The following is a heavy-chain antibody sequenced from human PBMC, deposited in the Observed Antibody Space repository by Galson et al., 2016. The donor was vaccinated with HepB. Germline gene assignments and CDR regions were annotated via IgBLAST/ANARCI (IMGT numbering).Heavy chain of an antibody. D-gene: IGHD3-22*01. V-gene: IGHV3-33*01. CDR2: IWYDGSNK. CDR1: GFTFSSYG. CDR3: ARDGGGSSGYYLDY. J-gene: IGHJ4*02. Sequence: SLRLSCAASGFTFSSYGMHWVRQAPGKGLEWVAVIWYDGSNKYYADSVKGRFTIFRDNSKNTLYLQMNSLRAEDTAVYYCARDGGGSSGYYLDYWGPGTLVTVSS.